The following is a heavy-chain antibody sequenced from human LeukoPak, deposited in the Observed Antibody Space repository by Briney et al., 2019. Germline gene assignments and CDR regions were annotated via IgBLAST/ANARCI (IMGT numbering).Heavy chain of an antibody. CDR1: GFTFNIYA. V-gene: IGHV3-23*01. CDR2: ITSSGDVT. J-gene: IGHJ4*02. D-gene: IGHD3-22*01. Sequence: PGGSLRLSCAASGFTFNIYAMSWVRQAPGKGLEWVSSITSSGDVTFYADSVKDRFTISRDNSKNTLYLQMSRPRAEDTAVYYCAKDRPNYHESNGHYYRPNGDYWGQGTLVTVSS. CDR3: AKDRPNYHESNGHYYRPNGDY.